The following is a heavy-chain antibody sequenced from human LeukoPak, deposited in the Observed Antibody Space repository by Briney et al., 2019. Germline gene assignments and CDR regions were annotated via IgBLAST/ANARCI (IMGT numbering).Heavy chain of an antibody. CDR3: AKDGFPHGSYYDYYYYYGMDV. D-gene: IGHD1-26*01. Sequence: PGGSLRLSCAASGFTFSSYGMHWVRQAPGKGLEWVAVISYDGSNKYYADSVKGRFTISRDNSKNTLYLQMNSLRAEDTAVYYCAKDGFPHGSYYDYYYYYGMDVWGQGTTVTVSS. V-gene: IGHV3-30*18. J-gene: IGHJ6*02. CDR2: ISYDGSNK. CDR1: GFTFSSYG.